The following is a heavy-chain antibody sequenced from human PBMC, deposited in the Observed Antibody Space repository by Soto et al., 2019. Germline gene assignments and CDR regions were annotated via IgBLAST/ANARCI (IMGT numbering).Heavy chain of an antibody. D-gene: IGHD5-18*01. CDR1: GGSISNYY. J-gene: IGHJ4*02. CDR2: IYYSGST. V-gene: IGHV4-59*08. CDR3: ARHRYSYGVYYFDY. Sequence: QVQLQESGPGLVKPSETLSLTCIVSGGSISNYYWSWIRQPPGKGREWIGYIYYSGSTNYNPSLTSRVTISVDTSKNQFSLKLSSVTAADTAVYYCARHRYSYGVYYFDYWGQGTLVTVSS.